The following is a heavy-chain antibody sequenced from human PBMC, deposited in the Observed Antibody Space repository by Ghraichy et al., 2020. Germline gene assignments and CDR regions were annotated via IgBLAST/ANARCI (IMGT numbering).Heavy chain of an antibody. Sequence: GESLNISCAASGFTFSSYWMSWVRQAPGMGLEWVASIKPDGNDKFYVDSVKGQFTIYRDNAKNSLYLQMNNLRAEDTAVYYCARFGITGTLDYWGHGTLIPVSP. V-gene: IGHV3-7*01. CDR1: GFTFSSYW. CDR2: IKPDGNDK. D-gene: IGHD1-7*01. J-gene: IGHJ4*01. CDR3: ARFGITGTLDY.